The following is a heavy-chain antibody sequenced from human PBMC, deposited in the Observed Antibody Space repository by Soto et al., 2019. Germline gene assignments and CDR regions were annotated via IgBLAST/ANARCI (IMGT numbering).Heavy chain of an antibody. CDR2: IYYSGST. CDR1: GGSLSSYY. V-gene: IGHV4-59*01. D-gene: IGHD4-17*01. J-gene: IGHJ6*02. Sequence: SETLCLTWTVAGGSLSSYYWSWIRQPPGKGLEWIGYIYYSGSTNYNPSLKSRVTISVDTSKNQFSLKLSSVTAADTAVYYCASTMNTVTSFYYYYGMDVWGQGTTVTVSS. CDR3: ASTMNTVTSFYYYYGMDV.